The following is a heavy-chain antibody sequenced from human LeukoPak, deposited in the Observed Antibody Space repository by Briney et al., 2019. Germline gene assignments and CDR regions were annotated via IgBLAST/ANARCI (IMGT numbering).Heavy chain of an antibody. V-gene: IGHV3-23*01. D-gene: IGHD6-13*01. J-gene: IGHJ4*02. CDR1: GFTFSSYA. Sequence: GGSLRLSCAASGFTFSSYAMSWVRQAPGKGLEWVSAISGSGGSTYYADSVKGRFIISRDNSKNTLYLQMNSLRVEDTAVYYCAKGSSPRPFDYWGQGTLVTVSS. CDR3: AKGSSPRPFDY. CDR2: ISGSGGST.